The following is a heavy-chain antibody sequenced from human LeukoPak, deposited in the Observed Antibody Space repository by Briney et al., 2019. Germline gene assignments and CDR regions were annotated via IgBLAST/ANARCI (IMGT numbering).Heavy chain of an antibody. CDR1: GGSFSSYF. D-gene: IGHD5-12*01. J-gene: IGHJ5*02. CDR2: IYYSGST. CDR3: ARRRGFQGSNWFDP. V-gene: IGHV4-59*01. Sequence: SETLSLTCTVSGGSFSSYFWSWIRRPPGKGLEWIGYIYYSGSTNYNPSLKSRVTMSVDTSKNQFSLNLISVTAADTAVYYCARRRGFQGSNWFDPWGQGTLVTVSS.